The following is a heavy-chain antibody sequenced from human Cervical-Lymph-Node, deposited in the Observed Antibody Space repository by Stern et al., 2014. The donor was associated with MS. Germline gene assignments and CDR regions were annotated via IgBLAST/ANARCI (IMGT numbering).Heavy chain of an antibody. V-gene: IGHV1-18*01. Sequence: QVQLVQSGAEVKKPGASVKVSCKASGYTFTNYAISWVRQSPGQGLEWMGWIGTNLGKTNCAQRFQGRVTLATDTSTSTVYMELRSLRSDDTAMYYCRAGADAFDVWGQGTMVTVSS. D-gene: IGHD6-13*01. CDR2: IGTNLGKT. CDR1: GYTFTNYA. J-gene: IGHJ3*01. CDR3: RAGADAFDV.